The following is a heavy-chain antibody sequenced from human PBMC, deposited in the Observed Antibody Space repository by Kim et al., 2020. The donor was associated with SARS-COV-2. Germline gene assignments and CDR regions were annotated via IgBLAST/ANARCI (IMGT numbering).Heavy chain of an antibody. Sequence: SETLSLTCSVSGGSINTYYWSWIRQPPGKGLEWIGYVHHSGGTDYNPSRKSRVTMSIDTSKNQFSLRLTSVTAADTATYYCATSGSFYSRWGQGTLVTVSS. J-gene: IGHJ4*02. CDR2: VHHSGGT. V-gene: IGHV4-59*01. CDR1: GGSINTYY. D-gene: IGHD1-26*01. CDR3: ATSGSFYSR.